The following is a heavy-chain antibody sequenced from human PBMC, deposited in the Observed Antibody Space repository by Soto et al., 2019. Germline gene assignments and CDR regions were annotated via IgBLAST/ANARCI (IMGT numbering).Heavy chain of an antibody. CDR2: IWYDGSNK. J-gene: IGHJ6*02. CDR3: ASLRDIVVVQAASPYGMDV. Sequence: QVQLVESGGGVVQPGRSLRLSCAASGFTFSSYGMHWVRQAPGKGLEWVAVIWYDGSNKYYADSVKGRFTISRDNSKNTLYLQMNSLRAEDTAVYYCASLRDIVVVQAASPYGMDVWGQGTTVTVS. D-gene: IGHD2-2*01. V-gene: IGHV3-33*01. CDR1: GFTFSSYG.